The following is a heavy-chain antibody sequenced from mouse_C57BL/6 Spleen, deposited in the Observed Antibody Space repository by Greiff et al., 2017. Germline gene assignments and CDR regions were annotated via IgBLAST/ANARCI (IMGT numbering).Heavy chain of an antibody. D-gene: IGHD3-3*01. J-gene: IGHJ3*01. CDR3: AGRAQFAY. CDR2: ISSGSSTI. Sequence: EVKLMESGGGLVKPGGSLKLSCAASGFTFSDYGMHWVRQAPEKGLEWVAYISSGSSTIYYADTVKGRFTISRDNAKNTLFLQMTSLRSEDTAMYYCAGRAQFAYWGQGTLVTVSA. V-gene: IGHV5-17*01. CDR1: GFTFSDYG.